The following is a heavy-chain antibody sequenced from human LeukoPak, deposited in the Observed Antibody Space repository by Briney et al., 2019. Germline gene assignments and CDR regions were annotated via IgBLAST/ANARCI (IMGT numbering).Heavy chain of an antibody. V-gene: IGHV3-30*18. CDR2: ISYDGSNK. D-gene: IGHD4-17*01. CDR1: GFTFSSYA. Sequence: GGSLRLSCAASGFTFSSYAMSWVRQAPGKGLEWVAVISYDGSNKYYADSVKGRFTISRDNSKNTLYLQINSLRAEDTAVYYCAKVPTVTTDTYAFDIWGQGTMVTVSS. J-gene: IGHJ3*02. CDR3: AKVPTVTTDTYAFDI.